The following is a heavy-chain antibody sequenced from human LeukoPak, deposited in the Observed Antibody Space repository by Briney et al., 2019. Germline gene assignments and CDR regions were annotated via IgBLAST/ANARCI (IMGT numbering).Heavy chain of an antibody. CDR2: ISSSSSYI. D-gene: IGHD5-18*01. J-gene: IGHJ6*02. Sequence: GGSLELSCAASGFTFSSYRMNWFRQAPGKGLEWVSSISSSSSYIYYADSVKGRFTISRDNAKNSLYLQMNSLRAEDTAVYYCARFVTAYRMDVWGQGTTVTVSS. CDR3: ARFVTAYRMDV. V-gene: IGHV3-21*01. CDR1: GFTFSSYR.